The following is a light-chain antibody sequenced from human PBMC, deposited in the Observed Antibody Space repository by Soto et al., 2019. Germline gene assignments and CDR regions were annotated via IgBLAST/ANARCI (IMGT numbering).Light chain of an antibody. J-gene: IGLJ2*01. CDR2: DVS. Sequence: QSVLTQPASVSGSPGQSITISCTGTSIDVGAYNYVSWYQHHPGKAPKLMIYDVSNPPSGVSNRFSGSKSGNTASLTISGLQAEDEADYYCNSFTNSSTLVFGGGTKLTVL. CDR1: SIDVGAYNY. V-gene: IGLV2-14*03. CDR3: NSFTNSSTLV.